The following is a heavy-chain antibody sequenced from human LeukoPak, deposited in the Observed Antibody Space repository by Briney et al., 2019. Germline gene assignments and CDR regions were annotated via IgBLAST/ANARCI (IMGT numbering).Heavy chain of an antibody. D-gene: IGHD3-10*01. Sequence: ASVKVSCKASGYTFTGYYMHWVRQAPRQGLEWMGWINPNSGGTNYAQKFQGRVTMTRDTSISTAYMELRRLRYDDTAVYYCARVITSVRGVTRYYFDYWGQGTLVTVSS. CDR3: ARVITSVRGVTRYYFDY. V-gene: IGHV1-2*02. CDR1: GYTFTGYY. CDR2: INPNSGGT. J-gene: IGHJ4*02.